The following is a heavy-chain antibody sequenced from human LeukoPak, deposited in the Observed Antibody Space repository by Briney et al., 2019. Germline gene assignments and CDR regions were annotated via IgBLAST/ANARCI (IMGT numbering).Heavy chain of an antibody. CDR3: AKDFNDSSGYYYYYYGMDA. CDR2: ISYDGSNK. CDR1: GFTFSSYG. Sequence: GGSLRLSCAASGFTFSSYGMHWVRQAPGKGLEWVAVISYDGSNKYYADSVKGRFTISRDNSKNTLYLQMNSLRAEDTAVYYCAKDFNDSSGYYYYYYGMDAGGQGTTVTVS. D-gene: IGHD3-22*01. J-gene: IGHJ6*02. V-gene: IGHV3-30*18.